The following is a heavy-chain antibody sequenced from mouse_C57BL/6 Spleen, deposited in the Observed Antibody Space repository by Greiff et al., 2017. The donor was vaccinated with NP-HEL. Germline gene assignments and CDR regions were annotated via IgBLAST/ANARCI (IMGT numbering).Heavy chain of an antibody. D-gene: IGHD1-1*01. V-gene: IGHV1-64*01. CDR1: GYTFTSYW. CDR3: ARERNYGSSSWFAY. Sequence: QVQLQQSGAELVKPGASVKLSCKASGYTFTSYWMHWVTQRPGQGLEWIGMIHPNSGSTNYNEKFKSKATLTVDKSSSTAYMQLSSLTSEDSAVYYCARERNYGSSSWFAYWGQGTLVTVSA. J-gene: IGHJ3*01. CDR2: IHPNSGST.